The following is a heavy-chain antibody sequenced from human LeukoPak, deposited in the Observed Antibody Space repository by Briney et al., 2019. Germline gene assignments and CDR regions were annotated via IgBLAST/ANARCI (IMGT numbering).Heavy chain of an antibody. Sequence: PSQTLSLTCTVSGGPISSGGYYWSWIRQHPGKGLEWIGYIYYSRSTYYNPSVKSRVPISVDTSKNQFSLKLSSVTAADTAVYYCARAQRMVRGVSFDYWGQGTLVSVSS. J-gene: IGHJ4*02. CDR1: GGPISSGGYY. CDR3: ARAQRMVRGVSFDY. CDR2: IYYSRST. V-gene: IGHV4-31*03. D-gene: IGHD3-10*01.